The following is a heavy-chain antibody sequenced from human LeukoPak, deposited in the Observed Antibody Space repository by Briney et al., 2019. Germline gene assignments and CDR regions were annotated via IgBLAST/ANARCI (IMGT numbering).Heavy chain of an antibody. CDR2: ISYDGSNK. Sequence: GGSLRLSCAASGFTFSSYAMHWVREAPGKGLEWVAVISYDGSNKYYAASVKGRFTISRDNSKNTLYLQMNSLRAEDTAVYYCARGRTAVITEDYFDYWGQGTLVTVSS. D-gene: IGHD3-16*02. J-gene: IGHJ4*02. CDR1: GFTFSSYA. V-gene: IGHV3-30*01. CDR3: ARGRTAVITEDYFDY.